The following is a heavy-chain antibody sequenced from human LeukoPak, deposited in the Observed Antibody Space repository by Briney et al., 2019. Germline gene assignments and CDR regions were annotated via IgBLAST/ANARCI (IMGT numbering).Heavy chain of an antibody. CDR1: GGSFSGYY. D-gene: IGHD2-2*03. J-gene: IGHJ4*02. CDR2: VNHSGST. V-gene: IGHV4-34*01. Sequence: SETLSLTSAVDGGSFSGYYWSWIRQPPGKGLEWIGAVNHSGSTNYNPSLKSRVTISVATTKEQFSLKLSSVTAADTAVYYCARGLDIVVVPAAALYFDYWGQGALVTVSS. CDR3: ARGLDIVVVPAAALYFDY.